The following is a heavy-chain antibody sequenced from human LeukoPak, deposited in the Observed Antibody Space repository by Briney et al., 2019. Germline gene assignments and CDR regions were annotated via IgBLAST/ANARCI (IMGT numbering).Heavy chain of an antibody. CDR1: GGSITFGSYY. V-gene: IGHV4-61*02. Sequence: SQTLSLTCTVSGGSITFGSYYWAWIRQPAGKGLEWIGRIYTSGRTFYNPSLKSRVTISMDTSMNQFSLRLNSVTAADTAVYYCARARVIPASFDDWGQGALVTVSS. D-gene: IGHD3-16*02. J-gene: IGHJ4*02. CDR2: IYTSGRT. CDR3: ARARVIPASFDD.